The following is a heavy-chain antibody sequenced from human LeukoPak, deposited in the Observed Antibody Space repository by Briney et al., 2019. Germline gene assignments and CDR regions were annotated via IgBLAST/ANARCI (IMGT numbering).Heavy chain of an antibody. D-gene: IGHD1-26*01. V-gene: IGHV5-51*01. CDR2: IYPGDSDT. Sequence: RGESLKISCKGSGYSFTSYWIGWVRQMPGKGLEWMGIIYPGDSDTRYSPSFQGQVTISADKSISTAYLQWSSLKASDTAMYYCARHEIVGATMTPFDYWGQGTLVTVSS. CDR3: ARHEIVGATMTPFDY. CDR1: GYSFTSYW. J-gene: IGHJ4*02.